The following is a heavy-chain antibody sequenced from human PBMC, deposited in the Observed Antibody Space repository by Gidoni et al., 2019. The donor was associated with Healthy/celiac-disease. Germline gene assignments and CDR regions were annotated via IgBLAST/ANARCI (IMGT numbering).Heavy chain of an antibody. D-gene: IGHD3-22*01. CDR3: AKGFYYYDSSGYYSNAFDI. J-gene: IGHJ3*02. V-gene: IGHV3-9*01. Sequence: EVQLVESVGGLVQPGRSLRLSCAASGFTFDDYAMHWVRQAPGKGLEWVSGISWNSGSIGYADSVKGRFTISRDNAKNSLYLQMNSLRAEDTALYYCAKGFYYYDSSGYYSNAFDIWGQGTMVTVSS. CDR1: GFTFDDYA. CDR2: ISWNSGSI.